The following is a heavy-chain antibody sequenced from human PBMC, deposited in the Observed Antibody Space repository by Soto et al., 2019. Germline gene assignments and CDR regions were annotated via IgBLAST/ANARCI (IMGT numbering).Heavy chain of an antibody. CDR2: IYYSGST. D-gene: IGHD3-10*01. CDR3: ARQAFGEYAFDI. V-gene: IGHV4-39*01. CDR1: GGSISSSSYY. Sequence: QLQLQESGPGLVKPSETLSLTCTVSGGSISSSSYYWGWIRQPPGKGLEWIGSIYYSGSTYYNPSLKSRVTISVDTSKNQFSLKLSSVTAADTAVYYCARQAFGEYAFDIWGQGTMVTVSS. J-gene: IGHJ3*02.